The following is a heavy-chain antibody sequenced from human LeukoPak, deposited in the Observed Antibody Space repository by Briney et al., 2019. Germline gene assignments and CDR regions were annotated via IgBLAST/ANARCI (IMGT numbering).Heavy chain of an antibody. CDR2: ISAYNGNT. V-gene: IGHV1-18*01. J-gene: IGHJ6*03. CDR3: ARRIVATINNYYYYYMDV. CDR1: GYTFTSYG. Sequence: GASVKVSCKASGYTFTSYGISWVRRAPGQGLEWMGWISAYNGNTNYAQKLQGRVTMTTDTSTSTAYMELRSLRSDDTAVYYCARRIVATINNYYYYYMDVWGKGTTVTVSS. D-gene: IGHD5-12*01.